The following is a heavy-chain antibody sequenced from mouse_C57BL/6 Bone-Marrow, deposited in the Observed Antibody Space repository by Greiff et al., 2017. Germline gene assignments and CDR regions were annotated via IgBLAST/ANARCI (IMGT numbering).Heavy chain of an antibody. V-gene: IGHV5-9-1*02. J-gene: IGHJ3*01. Sequence: EVQRVESGEGLVKLGGSLNLSFAASGSPFSSYAMSWVRQTPEKGREWVAYISSGGDYIYYADTVKGRFTTPRDNARNTLYLQMSSLKSEDTAMYYCTRGHDGYSWFAYWGQGTLVTVSA. CDR1: GSPFSSYA. CDR2: ISSGGDYI. D-gene: IGHD2-3*01. CDR3: TRGHDGYSWFAY.